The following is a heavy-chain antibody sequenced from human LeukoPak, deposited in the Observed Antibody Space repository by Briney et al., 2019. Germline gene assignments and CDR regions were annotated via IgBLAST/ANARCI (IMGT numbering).Heavy chain of an antibody. J-gene: IGHJ4*02. D-gene: IGHD6-6*01. CDR2: IYHSGTT. V-gene: IGHV4-38-2*01. Sequence: SETLSLTCPVSGYSISSGYYWGWVRQPPGKGLEWIGSIYHSGTTYYNPSLKSRVTISVDTSKSQFSLKLRSVTAADTAVYYCARRGVIAARLFDYWGQGTLVTVSS. CDR3: ARRGVIAARLFDY. CDR1: GYSISSGYY.